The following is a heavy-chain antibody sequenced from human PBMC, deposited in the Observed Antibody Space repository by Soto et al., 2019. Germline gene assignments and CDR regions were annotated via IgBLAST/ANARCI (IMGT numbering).Heavy chain of an antibody. CDR3: AKDLNTGPYGMDV. CDR2: ISYDGSNK. J-gene: IGHJ6*02. CDR1: GFTFSSYG. Sequence: XVSLGLSCAASGFTFSSYGVHGVRQAPGKGLEWVAVISYDGSNKYYADSVKGRFTISRDNSKNTLYLQMNSLRAEDTAVYYCAKDLNTGPYGMDVWGQGTTVTVSS. V-gene: IGHV3-30*18. D-gene: IGHD4-17*01.